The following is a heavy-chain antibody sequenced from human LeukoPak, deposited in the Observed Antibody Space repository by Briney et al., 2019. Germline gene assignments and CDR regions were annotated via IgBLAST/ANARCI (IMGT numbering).Heavy chain of an antibody. J-gene: IGHJ3*02. V-gene: IGHV3-33*01. Sequence: GGSLRLSCAASGFTFSSYGMHWVRQAPGKGLERVAVIWYDGSNKYYADSVKGRLTISRENSKNTLYLQMNSLRAEHTALYYWAREGFYAPDPSSYHRDAFDIWGQGTVVIVSS. CDR1: GFTFSSYG. CDR2: IWYDGSNK. D-gene: IGHD3-16*02. CDR3: AREGFYAPDPSSYHRDAFDI.